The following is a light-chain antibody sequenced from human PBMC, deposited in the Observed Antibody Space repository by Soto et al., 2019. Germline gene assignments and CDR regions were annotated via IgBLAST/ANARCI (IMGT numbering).Light chain of an antibody. Sequence: QLVLTQSPSASAPLGASVKLTCTLSSGHSSYAIAWHQQQPEKGPRYLMKLNSDGSHSKGDGIPDRFSGSSSGAERYLTISSLQSEDEADYYCQTWDTGIRVFGGGTKLTVL. V-gene: IGLV4-69*02. CDR2: LNSDGSH. CDR1: SGHSSYA. CDR3: QTWDTGIRV. J-gene: IGLJ2*01.